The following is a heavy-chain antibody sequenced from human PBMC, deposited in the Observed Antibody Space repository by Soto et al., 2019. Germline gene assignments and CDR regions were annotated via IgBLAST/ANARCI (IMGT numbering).Heavy chain of an antibody. CDR1: GFSFSSYA. J-gene: IGHJ4*02. CDR2: IRGRGGTT. D-gene: IGHD1-26*01. V-gene: IGHV3-23*01. CDR3: AKVIVEWELLNAFDS. Sequence: GGSLRLSCAASGFSFSSYAMGWVRQAPGKGLEGVSGIRGRGGTTYYADSVKGRFTISRDNSKNTLFLQMDSLRAEDTAIYYCAKVIVEWELLNAFDSWGPGTMVTVYS.